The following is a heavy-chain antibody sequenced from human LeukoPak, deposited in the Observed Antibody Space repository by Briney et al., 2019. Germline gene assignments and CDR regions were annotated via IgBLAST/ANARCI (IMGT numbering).Heavy chain of an antibody. Sequence: ASVKVSCKASGYTFTSYYMHWVRQAPGPGLEWMGWINPNSGATNYAQNFQGRVTMTRDTSTSTAYMELSSLTSDDTAVYYCARPTLQTLGAWGQGTLVTVSS. D-gene: IGHD3-10*01. CDR1: GYTFTSYY. CDR2: INPNSGAT. CDR3: ARPTLQTLGA. J-gene: IGHJ5*02. V-gene: IGHV1-2*02.